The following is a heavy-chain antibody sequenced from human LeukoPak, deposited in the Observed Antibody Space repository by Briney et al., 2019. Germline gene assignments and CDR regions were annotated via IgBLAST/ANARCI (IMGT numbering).Heavy chain of an antibody. CDR2: IIPIFGTA. CDR1: GGTFSSYA. V-gene: IGHV1-69*06. CDR3: ASQVLRYFDWLPH. J-gene: IGHJ5*02. D-gene: IGHD3-9*01. Sequence: ASVKVSCKASGGTFSSYAISWVRQAPGQGLEWMGGIIPIFGTANYAQKFQGRVTITADKSTSTAYMELSSLRSEDTAVYYCASQVLRYFDWLPHWGQGTLVTVSS.